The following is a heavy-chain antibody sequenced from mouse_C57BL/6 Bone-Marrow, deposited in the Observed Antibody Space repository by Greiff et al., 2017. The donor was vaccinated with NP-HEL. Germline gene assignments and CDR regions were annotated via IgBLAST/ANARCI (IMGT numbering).Heavy chain of an antibody. Sequence: VQLQQSGPELVKPGASVKISCKASGYAFSSSWMNWVKQRPGKGLEWIGRIYPGDGDTNYNGKFKGKATLTADKPSSTAYMQLSSLTSEDSAVYFCARSYYGSSYYYAMDYWGQGTSVTVSS. CDR2: IYPGDGDT. D-gene: IGHD1-1*01. CDR1: GYAFSSSW. J-gene: IGHJ4*01. CDR3: ARSYYGSSYYYAMDY. V-gene: IGHV1-82*01.